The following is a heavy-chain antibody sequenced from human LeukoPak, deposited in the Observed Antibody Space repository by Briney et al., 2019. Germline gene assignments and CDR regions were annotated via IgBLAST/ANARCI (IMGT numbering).Heavy chain of an antibody. D-gene: IGHD3-22*01. Sequence: SETLSLTCAVYGGSFSGYYWSWIRQPPGKGLEWIGEINHSGSTNYNPSLKSRVTISVDTSKNQFSLKLSSVTAVDTAVYYCAGSYYYDSSGSDAFDIWGQGTMVTVSS. CDR1: GGSFSGYY. CDR2: INHSGST. J-gene: IGHJ3*02. V-gene: IGHV4-34*01. CDR3: AGSYYYDSSGSDAFDI.